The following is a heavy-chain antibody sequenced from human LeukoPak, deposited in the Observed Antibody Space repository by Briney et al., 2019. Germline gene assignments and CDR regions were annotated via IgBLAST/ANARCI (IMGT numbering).Heavy chain of an antibody. CDR2: IIPIFGTA. J-gene: IGHJ3*02. CDR3: ARGYYYDSSGYYPACDI. Sequence: SVKVSCKASGGTYSSYAISWVRPARGQGLEWMGRIIPIFGTANYAQKFQGRVTITADESTSTAYMELSSLRSEDTAVYYCARGYYYDSSGYYPACDIWGQGTMVTVSS. CDR1: GGTYSSYA. D-gene: IGHD3-22*01. V-gene: IGHV1-69*15.